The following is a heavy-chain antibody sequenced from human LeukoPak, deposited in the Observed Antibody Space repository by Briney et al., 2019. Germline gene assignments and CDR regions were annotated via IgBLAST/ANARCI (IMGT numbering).Heavy chain of an antibody. Sequence: GGSLRLSCATSGFTFSDYCMSWIRQAPGKGLEWVSYISSSGSTIYYADSVKGRFTISRDNAKNSLYLQMNSLRAEDTAVYYCARDYYDSSGYYYFDYWGQGTLVTVSS. J-gene: IGHJ4*02. CDR1: GFTFSDYC. CDR3: ARDYYDSSGYYYFDY. CDR2: ISSSGSTI. V-gene: IGHV3-11*04. D-gene: IGHD3-22*01.